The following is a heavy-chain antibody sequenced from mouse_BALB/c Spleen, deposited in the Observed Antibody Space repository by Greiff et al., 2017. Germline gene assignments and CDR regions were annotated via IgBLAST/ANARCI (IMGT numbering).Heavy chain of an antibody. CDR3: ARSNYYGSSFAY. V-gene: IGHV5-4*02. D-gene: IGHD1-1*01. J-gene: IGHJ3*01. CDR2: ISDGGSYT. CDR1: GFTFSDYY. Sequence: EVHLVESGGGLVKPGGSLKLSCAASGFTFSDYYMYWVRQTPEKRLEWVATISDGGSYTYYPDSVKGRFTISRDNAKNNLYLQMSSLKSEDTAMYYCARSNYYGSSFAYWGQGTLVTVSA.